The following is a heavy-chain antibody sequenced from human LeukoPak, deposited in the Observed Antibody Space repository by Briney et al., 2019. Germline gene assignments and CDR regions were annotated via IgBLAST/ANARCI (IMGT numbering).Heavy chain of an antibody. D-gene: IGHD1-1*01. J-gene: IGHJ4*02. Sequence: GGSLRLSCAASGFTFSSYSMNWVRQAPGKGLEWVSSISSSSSYIYYADSVKGRFTISRDNAKNSLYLQMNSLRAEDTAVYYCAKTGNPATGDYWGQGTLVTVSS. V-gene: IGHV3-21*04. CDR2: ISSSSSYI. CDR3: AKTGNPATGDY. CDR1: GFTFSSYS.